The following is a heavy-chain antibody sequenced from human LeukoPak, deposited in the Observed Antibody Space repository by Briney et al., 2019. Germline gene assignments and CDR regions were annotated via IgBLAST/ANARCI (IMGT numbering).Heavy chain of an antibody. Sequence: SETLSLTCAVYGGSFSGYYWSWIRQPPGKGLEWIGEINHSGSTNYNPSLKSRVTISVDTSKNQFSLKLSSVTAADTAVYYCAREGPGTNSLWGQGTLVTVSS. D-gene: IGHD4/OR15-4a*01. CDR3: AREGPGTNSL. CDR2: INHSGST. J-gene: IGHJ4*02. CDR1: GGSFSGYY. V-gene: IGHV4-34*01.